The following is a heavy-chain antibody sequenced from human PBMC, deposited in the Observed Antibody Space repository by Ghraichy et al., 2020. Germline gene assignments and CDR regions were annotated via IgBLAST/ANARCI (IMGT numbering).Heavy chain of an antibody. J-gene: IGHJ6*02. CDR1: GFTFSSYE. V-gene: IGHV3-48*03. CDR3: ARDRYSSSWDPTYYYYYGMDV. Sequence: GGSLRLSCVASGFTFSSYEMNWVRQAPGKGLEWVSYISSSGSTIYYADSVKGRFTISRDNAKNSLYLQMNSLRAEDTAVYYCARDRYSSSWDPTYYYYYGMDVWGQGTTVTVSS. D-gene: IGHD6-13*01. CDR2: ISSSGSTI.